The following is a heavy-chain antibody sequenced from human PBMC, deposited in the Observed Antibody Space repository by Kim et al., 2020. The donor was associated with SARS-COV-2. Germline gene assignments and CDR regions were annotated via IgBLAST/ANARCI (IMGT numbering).Heavy chain of an antibody. CDR2: ISYDGSNK. J-gene: IGHJ5*02. D-gene: IGHD4-17*01. CDR1: GFTFSSYG. CDR3: AKAGGSSEDGTTVVTPYNGFDT. Sequence: GGSLRLSCAASGFTFSSYGMHWVRQAPGKGLEWVADISYDGSNKYYADSVKGRFTISRDKSKNTLYLQMNSLRAEDTAVYYCAKAGGSSEDGTTVVTPYNGFDTWGQGTMVTVSS. V-gene: IGHV3-30*18.